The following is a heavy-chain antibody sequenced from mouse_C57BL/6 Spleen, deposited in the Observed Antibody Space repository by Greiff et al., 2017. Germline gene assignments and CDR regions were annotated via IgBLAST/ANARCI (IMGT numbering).Heavy chain of an antibody. CDR1: GYTFTSYW. CDR2: IYPGSGST. D-gene: IGHD2-4*01. J-gene: IGHJ4*01. V-gene: IGHV1-55*01. Sequence: QVQLQQPGAELVKPGASVKMSCKASGYTFTSYWITWVKQRPGQGLEWIGDIYPGSGSTNYNEKFKSKATLTVDTSSSTAYMQLSSLTSEDSAVYYCAIFNDYAGYYAMDYWGQGTSVTVSS. CDR3: AIFNDYAGYYAMDY.